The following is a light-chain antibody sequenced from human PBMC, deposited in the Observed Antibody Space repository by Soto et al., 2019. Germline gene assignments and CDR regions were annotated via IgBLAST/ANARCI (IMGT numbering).Light chain of an antibody. Sequence: DVQMTQSPSSLSASVGDRVTITCRASQPIRNYLIWYQQKAGEAPKVLIFGASSLQTGVPSKFSGSGYGTDFTLIINNLHPDDFATYYCQQTHAVPLTFGQGTRL. CDR2: GAS. CDR1: QPIRNY. V-gene: IGKV1-39*01. CDR3: QQTHAVPLT. J-gene: IGKJ5*01.